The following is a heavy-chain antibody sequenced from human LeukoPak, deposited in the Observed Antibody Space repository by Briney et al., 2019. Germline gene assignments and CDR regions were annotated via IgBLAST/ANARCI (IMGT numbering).Heavy chain of an antibody. V-gene: IGHV4-34*01. CDR2: INHSGST. CDR3: ARTYYYGSGSIDY. J-gene: IGHJ4*02. Sequence: SETLSLTCTVSGGSISSYYWSWIRQPPGKGLEWIGEINHSGSTNYNPSLKSRVTISVGTSKNQFSLKLSSVTAADTAVYYCARTYYYGSGSIDYWGQGTLVTVSS. CDR1: GGSISSYY. D-gene: IGHD3-10*01.